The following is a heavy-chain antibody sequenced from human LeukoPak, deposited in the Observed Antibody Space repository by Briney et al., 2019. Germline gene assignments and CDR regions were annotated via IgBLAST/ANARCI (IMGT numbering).Heavy chain of an antibody. J-gene: IGHJ4*02. CDR1: GYTLTELS. V-gene: IGHV1-18*01. CDR2: ISAYNGNT. Sequence: GASVKVSCKVSGYTLTELSMHWVRQAPGKGLEWMGWISAYNGNTNYAQKLQGRVTMTTDTSTSTAYMELRSLRSDDTAVYYCARDPTLAYCGGHCYSHFDYWGQGTLVTVSS. D-gene: IGHD2-21*02. CDR3: ARDPTLAYCGGHCYSHFDY.